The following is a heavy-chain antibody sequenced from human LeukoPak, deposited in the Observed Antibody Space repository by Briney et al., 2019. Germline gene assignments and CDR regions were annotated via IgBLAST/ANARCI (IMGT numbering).Heavy chain of an antibody. J-gene: IGHJ4*02. CDR2: IWYDGTNK. D-gene: IGHD6-19*01. CDR3: ARTRYNSGGGDC. CDR1: GFTFRDYG. V-gene: IGHV3-33*01. Sequence: PGGSLRLSCAASGFTFRDYGMHWVRQAPGKGLEWVAVIWYDGTNKYYGDSVEGRFTISRDNSKNTLYLQKNSLRAEDTAVYYCARTRYNSGGGDCWGQGTRVTVSS.